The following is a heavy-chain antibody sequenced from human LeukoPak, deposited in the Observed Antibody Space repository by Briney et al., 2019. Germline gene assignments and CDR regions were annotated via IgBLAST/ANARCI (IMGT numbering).Heavy chain of an antibody. CDR2: ISYDGSNK. V-gene: IGHV3-30*03. Sequence: GGSLRLSCAASGFTFSTYGMHWVRQAPGKGLEWVAVISYDGSNKYYADSVKGRFTISRDNSKNTLYLQMNSLRAEDTAVYYCATDQRYAFDYWGQGILVTVSS. CDR3: ATDQRYAFDY. J-gene: IGHJ4*02. D-gene: IGHD3-9*01. CDR1: GFTFSTYG.